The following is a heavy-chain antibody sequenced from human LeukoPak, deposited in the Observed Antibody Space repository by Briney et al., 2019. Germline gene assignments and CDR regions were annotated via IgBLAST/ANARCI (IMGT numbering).Heavy chain of an antibody. CDR3: AKDRHFDCSSTSCYASGMDV. J-gene: IGHJ6*02. CDR2: ISYDGSNK. CDR1: GFTFSSYG. V-gene: IGHV3-30*18. D-gene: IGHD2-2*01. Sequence: QSGGSLRLSCAASGFTFSSYGMHWVRQAPGKGLEWVAVISYDGSNKYYADSVKGRFTISRDNSKNTLYLQMNSLRAEDTAVYYCAKDRHFDCSSTSCYASGMDVWGQGTTVTVSS.